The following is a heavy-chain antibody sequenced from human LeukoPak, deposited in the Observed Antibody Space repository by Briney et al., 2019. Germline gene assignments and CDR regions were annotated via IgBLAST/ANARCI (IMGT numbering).Heavy chain of an antibody. CDR1: GGSISSYY. CDR2: ICYSGST. V-gene: IGHV4-59*01. CDR3: ARGGGGDRKYYFDY. D-gene: IGHD2-21*02. Sequence: PSETLSLTCTVSGGSISSYYWSWLRQPPGKGLEWIGYICYSGSTNYNPSLKSRVTISVDTSKNQFSLKLSSVTAADTAVYYCARGGGGDRKYYFDYWGQGTLVTVSS. J-gene: IGHJ4*02.